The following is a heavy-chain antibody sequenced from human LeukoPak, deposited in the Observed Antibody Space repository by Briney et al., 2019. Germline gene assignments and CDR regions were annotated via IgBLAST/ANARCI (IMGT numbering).Heavy chain of an antibody. CDR1: GFTFNHYG. J-gene: IGHJ6*03. V-gene: IGHV3-30*18. D-gene: IGHD5-12*01. CDR3: AKDPRYSITPPYYYYYYMDV. CDR2: ISYDGKNK. Sequence: PGGSLRLSCAASGFTFNHYGMHWVRQAPGKGLEWVALISYDGKNKHYADPVKGRFTISRDNSKNTLYLQMNSLGVEDTAVYFCAKDPRYSITPPYYYYYYMDVWGKGTMVTVSS.